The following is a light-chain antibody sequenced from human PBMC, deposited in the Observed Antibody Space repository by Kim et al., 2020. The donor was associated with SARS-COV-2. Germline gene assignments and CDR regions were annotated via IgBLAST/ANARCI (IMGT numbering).Light chain of an antibody. J-gene: IGLJ2*01. Sequence: QSALTQPRSVSGSPGQSVTISCTGTSSDVGAYNYVSWYQQHPGRPPRLMIYEVRKRPSGVPDRFSGSKSGNTASLTISGLQSEDEADYYCCAYAGSYTFVLFGGGTKLTVL. CDR3: CAYAGSYTFVL. CDR2: EVR. CDR1: SSDVGAYNY. V-gene: IGLV2-11*01.